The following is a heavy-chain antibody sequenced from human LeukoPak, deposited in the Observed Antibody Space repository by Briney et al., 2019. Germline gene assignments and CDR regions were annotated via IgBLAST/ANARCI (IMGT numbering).Heavy chain of an antibody. J-gene: IGHJ4*02. D-gene: IGHD3-22*01. CDR3: AKLSGYVDY. CDR1: GFTFSSYA. Sequence: GGSLRLSCAASGFTFSSYAMSWVRQAPGKGLEWVSGISGSGGTTYHADSVKGRFTISRDNSKTTLYLQMSSLRAEDTAVYYCAKLSGYVDYWGQGALVTVSS. V-gene: IGHV3-23*01. CDR2: ISGSGGTT.